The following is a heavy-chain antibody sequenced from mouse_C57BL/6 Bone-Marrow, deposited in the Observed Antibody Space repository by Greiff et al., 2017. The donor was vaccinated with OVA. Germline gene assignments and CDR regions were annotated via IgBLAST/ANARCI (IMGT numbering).Heavy chain of an antibody. CDR1: GFTFSSYG. CDR3: ARHPYYSNYVWFAY. Sequence: EVQVVESGGDLVKPGGSLKLSCAASGFTFSSYGMSWVRQTPDKRLEWVATISSGGSYTYYPDSVKGRFTISRDNAKNTLYLQMSSLKSEDTAMYYCARHPYYSNYVWFAYGGQGTLITVSA. D-gene: IGHD2-5*01. V-gene: IGHV5-6*01. CDR2: ISSGGSYT. J-gene: IGHJ3*01.